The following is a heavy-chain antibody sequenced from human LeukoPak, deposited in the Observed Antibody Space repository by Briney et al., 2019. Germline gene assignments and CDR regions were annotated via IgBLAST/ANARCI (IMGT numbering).Heavy chain of an antibody. J-gene: IGHJ4*02. CDR3: AKDRRGYCSSTSCSPFDY. CDR2: ISGSGGST. D-gene: IGHD2-2*01. CDR1: GFTFSSYA. Sequence: PGGSLRLSCAASGFTFSSYAMSWVRQAPGKGLEWVSAISGSGGSTYYADSAKGRFTISRDDSKNTLYLQMNSLRAEDTAVYYCAKDRRGYCSSTSCSPFDYWGQGTLVTVSS. V-gene: IGHV3-23*01.